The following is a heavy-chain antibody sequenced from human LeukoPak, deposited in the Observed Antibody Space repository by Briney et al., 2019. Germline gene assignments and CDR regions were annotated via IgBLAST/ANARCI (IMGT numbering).Heavy chain of an antibody. Sequence: SETLSLTCTVSGGSISSYYWSWIRQPPGKGLEWIGYIYHSGSTYYNPSLKSRVTISVDRSKNQFSLKLSSVTAADTAVYYCARFIVGATSAFDYWGQGTLVTVSS. CDR2: IYHSGST. V-gene: IGHV4-59*12. CDR1: GGSISSYY. J-gene: IGHJ4*02. CDR3: ARFIVGATSAFDY. D-gene: IGHD1-26*01.